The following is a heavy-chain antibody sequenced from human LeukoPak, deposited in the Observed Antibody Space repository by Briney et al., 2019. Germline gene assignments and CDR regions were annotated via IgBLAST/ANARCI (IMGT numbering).Heavy chain of an antibody. CDR2: IDPIDSYT. J-gene: IGHJ5*02. D-gene: IGHD2-2*01. CDR1: GYTFTSYW. CDR3: ASRGWCSSTSCFGWFDP. V-gene: IGHV5-10-1*01. Sequence: GKPLHISCQGSGYTFTSYWISWVRQMPGKGLEWMGRIDPIDSYTNYRPSFQSHVTISADKSISTAYLQWSSLKASDTAMYYCASRGWCSSTSCFGWFDPWGQGTLVTVSS.